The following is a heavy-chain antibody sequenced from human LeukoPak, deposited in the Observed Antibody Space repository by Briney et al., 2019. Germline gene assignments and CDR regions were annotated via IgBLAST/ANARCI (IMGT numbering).Heavy chain of an antibody. CDR3: ARDPANYDFWSGELFDY. J-gene: IGHJ4*02. CDR1: GYTFTDYY. CDR2: INPNSGGT. Sequence: ASVKVSCKTSGYTFTDYYMHWVRQAPGQGLEWMGWINPNSGGTNYVQKFQGRVTMTRDTSISTAYMELSRLRSDDTAVYYCARDPANYDFWSGELFDYWGQGTLVTVSS. D-gene: IGHD3-3*01. V-gene: IGHV1-2*02.